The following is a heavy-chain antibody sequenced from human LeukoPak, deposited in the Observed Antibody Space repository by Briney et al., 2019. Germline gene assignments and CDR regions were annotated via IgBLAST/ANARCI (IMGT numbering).Heavy chain of an antibody. Sequence: PSETLSLTCTVSGGSISSYYWSWIRQPSGKGLEWIGYIYYSGSTNYKPSLKSRVTISVDTSKNQFSLKLSSVTAADTAVYYCARVGTTYYYDSSGYYKFPFDYWGQGTLVTVSS. D-gene: IGHD3-22*01. CDR3: ARVGTTYYYDSSGYYKFPFDY. J-gene: IGHJ4*02. V-gene: IGHV4-59*12. CDR2: IYYSGST. CDR1: GGSISSYY.